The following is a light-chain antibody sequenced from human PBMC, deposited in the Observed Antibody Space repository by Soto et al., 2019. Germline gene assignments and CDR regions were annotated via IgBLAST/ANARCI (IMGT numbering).Light chain of an antibody. CDR1: SSDIGNYNF. CDR2: EVS. V-gene: IGLV2-8*01. CDR3: SSYAGSNTYV. J-gene: IGLJ1*01. Sequence: QSVLTQPPSASGSPGQSVAVSCTGTSSDIGNYNFVSWYQQHPGKAPKPMIYEVSKRPSGVPDRLSGSKSGNTASLTVSGLQAEDEAEYYCSSYAGSNTYVFATGTKVTVL.